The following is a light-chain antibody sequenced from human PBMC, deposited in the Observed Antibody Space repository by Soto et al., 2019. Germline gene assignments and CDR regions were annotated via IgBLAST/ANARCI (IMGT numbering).Light chain of an antibody. CDR2: GAS. CDR1: RSVGSN. CDR3: QQYSNWPYT. Sequence: EIVMTQSPATLSVSPGETATLSCRASRSVGSNLAWYQQKPGQAPRLLITGASARATGIPAGFSGSGSGTEFTLTITSLQSEDFAVYYCQQYSNWPYTFGQGTKLEI. J-gene: IGKJ2*01. V-gene: IGKV3-15*01.